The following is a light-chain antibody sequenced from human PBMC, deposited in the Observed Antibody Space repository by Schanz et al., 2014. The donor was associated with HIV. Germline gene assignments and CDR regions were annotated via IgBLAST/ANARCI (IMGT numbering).Light chain of an antibody. CDR2: DVS. V-gene: IGLV2-14*03. J-gene: IGLJ1*01. CDR3: SSYSSESSPYV. CDR1: SSDIGGYNF. Sequence: QSALTQPASVSGSPGQSITISCTGTSSDIGGYNFVSWYRQHPGKAPQLMIYDVSHRPSGISSRFSGSKSGNTASLTVSRLQAEDEADYYCSSYSSESSPYVFGTGTKLTVL.